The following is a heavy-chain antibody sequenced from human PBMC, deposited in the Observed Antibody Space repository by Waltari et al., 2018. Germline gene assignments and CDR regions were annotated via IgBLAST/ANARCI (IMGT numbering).Heavy chain of an antibody. V-gene: IGHV1-69*05. J-gene: IGHJ3*02. CDR1: GGSFSTHA. CDR2: IIPMFGTA. Sequence: QVQLVQSGAELKKPGSSVKVSCKVSGGSFSTHAITWVRQAPGQGLEWMGGIIPMFGTANYAQKIQDRVTINTDESMPTAYMHLSSLTSDDTAVYYCARGGLYGQQLLESAFEIWGQGTKVTVSS. CDR3: ARGGLYGQQLLESAFEI. D-gene: IGHD6-13*01.